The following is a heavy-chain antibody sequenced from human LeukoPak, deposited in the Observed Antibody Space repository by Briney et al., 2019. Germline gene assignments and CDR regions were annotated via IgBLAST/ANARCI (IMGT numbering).Heavy chain of an antibody. Sequence: PGGSLRLSCAAPGFTFSSYAMSWVRQAPGKGLEWVSAISGSGGSTYYADSVKGRFTISRDNSKNTLYLQMNSLRAEDTAVYYCAEVGSGYGFWSGDNFDYWGQGTLVTVSS. V-gene: IGHV3-23*01. D-gene: IGHD3-3*01. CDR3: AEVGSGYGFWSGDNFDY. CDR1: GFTFSSYA. CDR2: ISGSGGST. J-gene: IGHJ4*02.